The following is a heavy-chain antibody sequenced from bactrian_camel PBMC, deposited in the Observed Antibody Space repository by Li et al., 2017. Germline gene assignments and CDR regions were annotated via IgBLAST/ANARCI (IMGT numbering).Heavy chain of an antibody. Sequence: HVQLVESGGGSVQAGGSLRLSCATSGLDISMYCMSWFRQIPGKEREGVATISTDSGSTYYSESVKGRFTISRDNARKTVHLQMDSLKPEDTAVYYCAADVVPSQEHAWVLGENGFWGQGTQVTVS. CDR3: AADVVPSQEHAWVLGENGF. J-gene: IGHJ4*01. V-gene: IGHV3S1*01. D-gene: IGHD3*01. CDR1: GLDISMYC. CDR2: ISTDSGST.